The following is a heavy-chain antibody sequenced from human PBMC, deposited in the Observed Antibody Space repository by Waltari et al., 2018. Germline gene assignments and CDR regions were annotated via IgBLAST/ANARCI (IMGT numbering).Heavy chain of an antibody. Sequence: EVQLVQSGAELKKPGESLRISCKGSGSSFTSYWIAWVRQMPGKGLEWMGIIYLGDSDTRYSPSFQGQVTISADKSISTAYLQWSSLKASDTAMYYCARSDSGYYYYMDVWGKGTTVTVSS. CDR1: GSSFTSYW. CDR3: ARSDSGYYYYMDV. V-gene: IGHV5-51*03. CDR2: IYLGDSDT. D-gene: IGHD1-26*01. J-gene: IGHJ6*03.